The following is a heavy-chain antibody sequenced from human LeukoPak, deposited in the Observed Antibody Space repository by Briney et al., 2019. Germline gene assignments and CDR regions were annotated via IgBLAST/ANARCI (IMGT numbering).Heavy chain of an antibody. CDR3: AGTRCSSTNCYSRGAFDI. J-gene: IGHJ3*02. V-gene: IGHV4-59*01. CDR2: IYYSGST. D-gene: IGHD2-2*01. CDR1: GGSITSYY. Sequence: SETLSLTCTVSGGSITSYYWSWIRQPPGKGLEWIGYIYYSGSTNYNPSLKSRVTISVDTSMNQFSLNLTSVTAADTAVYYCAGTRCSSTNCYSRGAFDIWGQGTMVTVSS.